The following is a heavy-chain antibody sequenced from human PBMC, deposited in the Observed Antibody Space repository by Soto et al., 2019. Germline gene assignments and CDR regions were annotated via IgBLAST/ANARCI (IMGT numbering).Heavy chain of an antibody. J-gene: IGHJ4*02. V-gene: IGHV3-73*01. CDR2: IRSKAYSYAT. Sequence: EVQLVESGGGLVQPGGSLKLSCAASGFTFSGSAMHWVRQASGKGLEWVGRIRSKAYSYATAYAASMKGRFTISRDDSKNTAYLQMNGLKAEDTAIYYCTSVYKRTSVTKGALDYWGQGTLVTVSS. D-gene: IGHD4-17*01. CDR1: GFTFSGSA. CDR3: TSVYKRTSVTKGALDY.